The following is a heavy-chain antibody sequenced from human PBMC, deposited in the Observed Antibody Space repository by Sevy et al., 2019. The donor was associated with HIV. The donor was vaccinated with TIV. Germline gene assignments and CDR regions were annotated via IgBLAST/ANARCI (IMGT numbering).Heavy chain of an antibody. V-gene: IGHV3-30*18. Sequence: GGSLRLSCAASGFTFSSYGMHWVRQAPGKGLEWVAVISYDGSNKYYADSVKGRFTISRDNSKNTLYLQMNSLRAEETAVYYCAKETIVGATTFAFDIWGQGTMVTVSS. CDR3: AKETIVGATTFAFDI. CDR2: ISYDGSNK. D-gene: IGHD1-26*01. J-gene: IGHJ3*02. CDR1: GFTFSSYG.